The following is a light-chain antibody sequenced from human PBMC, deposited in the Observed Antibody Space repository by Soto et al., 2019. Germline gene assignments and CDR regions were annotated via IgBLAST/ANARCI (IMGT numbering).Light chain of an antibody. V-gene: IGKV1-5*01. CDR3: QQYNSYSWT. Sequence: DIQMTQSPSTLSASVGDRVTITCRASQSISSWLAWYQQKPGKAPKLLIYDASSLESWVPSRFSGSGSGTEFTLTISSLQPDDFATYYCQQYNSYSWTFCQGTKVENK. CDR2: DAS. CDR1: QSISSW. J-gene: IGKJ1*01.